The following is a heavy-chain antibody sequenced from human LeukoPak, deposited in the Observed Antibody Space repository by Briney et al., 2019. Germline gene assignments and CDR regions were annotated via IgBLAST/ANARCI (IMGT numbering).Heavy chain of an antibody. V-gene: IGHV1-69*06. J-gene: IGHJ4*02. CDR3: ASTHPDSSGSSPHY. D-gene: IGHD3-22*01. CDR2: IIPIFGTA. CDR1: GGTFSSYA. Sequence: GASVKVSCKASGGTFSSYAISWVRQAPGQGLEWMGGIIPIFGTANYAQKFQGRVTITADKSTSTAYMELSSLRSEDTAVYYCASTHPDSSGSSPHYWGQGTLVTVSS.